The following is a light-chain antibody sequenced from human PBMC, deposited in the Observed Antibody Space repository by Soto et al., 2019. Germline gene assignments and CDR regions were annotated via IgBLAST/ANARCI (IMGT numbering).Light chain of an antibody. Sequence: AIQLTQSATSLYASVGDRVTITCRASQGFSYTLAWYQQKPGRPPKLLIHHAPSLQSGVPSRFSGSGSGTDFNLTISSLQPDDFATYYCQHFNNYPLPCGGGTKVEIK. CDR1: QGFSYT. J-gene: IGKJ4*01. CDR2: HAP. CDR3: QHFNNYPLP. V-gene: IGKV1D-13*01.